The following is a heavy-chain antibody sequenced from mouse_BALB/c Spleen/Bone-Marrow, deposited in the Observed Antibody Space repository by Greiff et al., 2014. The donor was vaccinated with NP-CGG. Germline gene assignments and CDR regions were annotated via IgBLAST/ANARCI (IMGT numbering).Heavy chain of an antibody. CDR1: GYTFTDYA. CDR2: ISTYSGNT. J-gene: IGHJ3*01. D-gene: IGHD2-3*01. V-gene: IGHV1-67*01. Sequence: QVQLKESGPELVRPGVSVKISCKGSGYTFTDYAMHWVEQSHAKSLEWIGVISTYSGNTNYNQKFKGKATMTVDKSSSTAYMELARLTSEDSAIYYCARGRYDFAYWGQGTLVTVSA. CDR3: ARGRYDFAY.